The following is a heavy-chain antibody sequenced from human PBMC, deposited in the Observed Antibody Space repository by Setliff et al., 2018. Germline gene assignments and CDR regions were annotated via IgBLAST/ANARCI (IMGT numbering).Heavy chain of an antibody. Sequence: ASVKVSCKASGYTFTDYGVTWVRQAPGQGLEWVGWISPYTGNAYYAPKFQGRVSLTTDTSTTTAYMDLRSLRPDETAIYFCSRLVRFCTRTSCQRLSGDDYWGQGTLVTVSS. D-gene: IGHD2-2*01. CDR1: GYTFTDYG. CDR2: ISPYTGNA. J-gene: IGHJ4*02. V-gene: IGHV1-18*01. CDR3: SRLVRFCTRTSCQRLSGDDY.